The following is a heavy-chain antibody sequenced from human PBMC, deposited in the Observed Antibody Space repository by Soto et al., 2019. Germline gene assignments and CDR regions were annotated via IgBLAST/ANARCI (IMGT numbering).Heavy chain of an antibody. CDR3: AKYSGRYSSGWYAEVHFDY. Sequence: GGSLRLSCAASGFTFSSYAMSWVRQAPGKGLEWVSAISGSGGSTYYADSVKGRFTISRDNSKNTLYLQMNSLRAEDTAVYYCAKYSGRYSSGWYAEVHFDYWGQGTLVTVSS. D-gene: IGHD6-19*01. CDR2: ISGSGGST. V-gene: IGHV3-23*01. CDR1: GFTFSSYA. J-gene: IGHJ4*02.